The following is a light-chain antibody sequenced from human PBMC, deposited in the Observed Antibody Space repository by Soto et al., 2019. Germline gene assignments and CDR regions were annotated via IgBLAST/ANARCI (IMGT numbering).Light chain of an antibody. CDR1: QGINIY. CDR2: GAS. Sequence: DIQMTQSPSSLSASVGDRVTITCRASQGINIYLNWYQQKPGKAPKVLIYGASNLQSGVPSRFSGSGSGTDFTLTISSLQPEDFGTYYCQQSSSAPRTFGHGTKLETK. J-gene: IGKJ2*01. V-gene: IGKV1-39*01. CDR3: QQSSSAPRT.